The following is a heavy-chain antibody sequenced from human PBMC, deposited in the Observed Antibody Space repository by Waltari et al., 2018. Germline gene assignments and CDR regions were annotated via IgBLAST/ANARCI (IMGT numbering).Heavy chain of an antibody. CDR2: LAYTGDHT. CDR3: AKAHYDSSGYFSDFDY. J-gene: IGHJ4*02. Sequence: EVQLLESGGGLVQPGGSLRLSCLASGFTFSPYAMRWVRQAPGKWLEWVSTLAYTGDHTHYADSAKGRFTSSRDISKRTLYMHMNSLRAEDTAVYYGAKAHYDSSGYFSDFDYWGQGTRVTVSS. D-gene: IGHD3-22*01. V-gene: IGHV3-23*01. CDR1: GFTFSPYA.